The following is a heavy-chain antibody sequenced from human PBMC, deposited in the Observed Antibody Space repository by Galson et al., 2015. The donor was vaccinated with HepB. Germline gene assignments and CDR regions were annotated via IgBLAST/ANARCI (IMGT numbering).Heavy chain of an antibody. V-gene: IGHV3-15*01. CDR1: GFTFSNAW. CDR2: IKSKTDGGTT. CDR3: TTDGYYYGSGSYYTEYFHH. Sequence: SLRLSCAASGFTFSNAWMSWVRQAPGKGLEWVGRIKSKTDGGTTDYAAPVKGRFTISRDDSKNTLYLQMNSLKTEDTAVYHCTTDGYYYGSGSYYTEYFHHWGQGTLVTVSS. J-gene: IGHJ1*01. D-gene: IGHD3-10*01.